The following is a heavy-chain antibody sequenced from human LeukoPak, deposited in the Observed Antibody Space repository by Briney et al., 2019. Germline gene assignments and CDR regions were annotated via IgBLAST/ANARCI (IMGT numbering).Heavy chain of an antibody. J-gene: IGHJ5*02. CDR1: GFTFSSYA. Sequence: GRSLRLSCAASGFTFSSYAMHWVRQAPCKGLEWVAVISYDGSNKYYADSVKGRFTISRDNSKNTLYLQMNSLRAEDTAVYYCARDRSSLYSSSWYVNWFDPWGQGTLVIVSS. D-gene: IGHD6-13*01. CDR3: ARDRSSLYSSSWYVNWFDP. CDR2: ISYDGSNK. V-gene: IGHV3-30-3*01.